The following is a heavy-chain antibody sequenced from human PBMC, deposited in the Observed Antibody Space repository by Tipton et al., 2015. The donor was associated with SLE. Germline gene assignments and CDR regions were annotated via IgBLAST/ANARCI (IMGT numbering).Heavy chain of an antibody. CDR1: GFTVTSNY. CDR3: ARDFSELGYYYMDV. CDR2: IDSGGGT. V-gene: IGHV3-66*01. Sequence: SLRLSCAVSGFTVTSNYVSWVRQAPGKGLEWVSLIDSGGGTYYADPVKGRFTISSDNSKNTLSLQMNSLRAEDTGVYYCARDFSELGYYYMDVWGKGTTVTVSS. J-gene: IGHJ6*03. D-gene: IGHD3-3*01.